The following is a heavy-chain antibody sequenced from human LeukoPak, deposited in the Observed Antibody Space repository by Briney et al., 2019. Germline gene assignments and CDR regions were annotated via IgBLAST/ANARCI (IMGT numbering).Heavy chain of an antibody. CDR3: AKVFPNYGSGTYYNGIDY. V-gene: IGHV3-30-3*01. J-gene: IGHJ4*02. CDR2: ISYDGSNK. D-gene: IGHD3-10*01. Sequence: PGRSLRLSCAASGVTFSSYSMHWVRQGPGKGLERVALISYDGSNKHYADSVKGRFTISRDNSKNTLYLQMNSLRAEDTAVYYCAKVFPNYGSGTYYNGIDYWGQGTLVTVSS. CDR1: GVTFSSYS.